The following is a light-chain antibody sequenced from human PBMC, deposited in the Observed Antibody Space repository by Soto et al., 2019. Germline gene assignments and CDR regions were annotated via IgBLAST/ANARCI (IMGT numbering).Light chain of an antibody. V-gene: IGKV1-5*01. CDR1: QTIRNY. CDR3: QQYGLQGT. CDR2: DAS. J-gene: IGKJ1*01. Sequence: GDRVTITCRASQTIRNYLAWYQQKPGKAPDLLIYDASSLENEVPLRFSGSGFGTEFTLTISSLQPDDSATYYCQQYGLQGTFGQGTKVDIK.